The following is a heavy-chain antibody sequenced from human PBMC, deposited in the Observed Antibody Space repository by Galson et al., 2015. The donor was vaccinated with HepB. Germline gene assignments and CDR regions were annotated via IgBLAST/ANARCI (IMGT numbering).Heavy chain of an antibody. Sequence: SLRLSCAASGFTFSSYAMSWVRQAPGKGLEWVSAISGSGGSTYYADSVKGRFTISRDNSKNTLYLQMNSLRAEDTAVYYCAKDRPAKLSAPDAIDIWGQGTMVTVSS. V-gene: IGHV3-23*01. CDR1: GFTFSSYA. CDR3: AKDRPAKLSAPDAIDI. D-gene: IGHD6-6*01. CDR2: ISGSGGST. J-gene: IGHJ3*02.